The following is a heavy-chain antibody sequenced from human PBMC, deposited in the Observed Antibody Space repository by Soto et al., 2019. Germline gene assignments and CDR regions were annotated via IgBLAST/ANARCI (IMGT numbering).Heavy chain of an antibody. CDR3: ARVAGVPAASSYYYYGMDV. J-gene: IGHJ6*02. D-gene: IGHD2-2*01. V-gene: IGHV4-59*01. Sequence: SETLSLTCTVSGGSISSYYWSWIRQPPGKGLEWIGYIYYSGSTNYNPSLKSRVTISVDTSKNQFSLKLSSVTAADTAVYYCARVAGVPAASSYYYYGMDVWGQGTTVTVSS. CDR1: GGSISSYY. CDR2: IYYSGST.